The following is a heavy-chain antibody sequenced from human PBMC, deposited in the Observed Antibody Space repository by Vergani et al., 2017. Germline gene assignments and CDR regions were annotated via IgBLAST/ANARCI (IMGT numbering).Heavy chain of an antibody. CDR2: IFSNDEK. D-gene: IGHD3-3*01. CDR3: ARIQRGDTMFGVANNWFDP. CDR1: GFSLSNARMG. V-gene: IGHV2-26*01. Sequence: QVTLKESGPVLVKPTETLTLPCTVSGFSLSNARMGVSWLRQPPGKALEWLAHIFSNDEKSYSTSLKSRLTISKDTSKSQVVLTMTNMDPVDTATYYCARIQRGDTMFGVANNWFDPWGQGTLVTVSS. J-gene: IGHJ5*02.